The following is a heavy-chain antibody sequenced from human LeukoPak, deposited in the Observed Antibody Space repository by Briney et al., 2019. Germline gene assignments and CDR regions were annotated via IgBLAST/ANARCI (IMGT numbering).Heavy chain of an antibody. CDR2: INPNSGGT. CDR3: ARDYYDSSGSRNFDY. CDR1: GYMFSSYD. D-gene: IGHD3-22*01. J-gene: IGHJ4*02. V-gene: IGHV1-2*06. Sequence: ASVKVSCKASGYMFSSYDINWVRQATGQGLEWMGRINPNSGGTNYAQKFQGRVTMTRDTSISTAYMELSRPRSDDTAVYYCARDYYDSSGSRNFDYWGQGTLVTVSS.